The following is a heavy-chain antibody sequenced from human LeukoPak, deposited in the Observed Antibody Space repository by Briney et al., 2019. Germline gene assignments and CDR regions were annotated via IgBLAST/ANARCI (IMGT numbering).Heavy chain of an antibody. CDR3: ARQNDFRLNY. J-gene: IGHJ4*02. Sequence: GESLRISCKGSGYTFSSYWISWVRQMPGKGLEWMGIIYPGDSDTRYSPSLQGQVTISVDTSIGTAYLQWSSLKASDTAIYYCARQNDFRLNYWGQGTLVTVSS. D-gene: IGHD3-3*01. CDR1: GYTFSSYW. V-gene: IGHV5-51*01. CDR2: IYPGDSDT.